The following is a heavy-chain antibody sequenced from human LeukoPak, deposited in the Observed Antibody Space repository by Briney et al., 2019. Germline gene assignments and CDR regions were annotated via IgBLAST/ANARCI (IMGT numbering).Heavy chain of an antibody. J-gene: IGHJ4*02. CDR1: GGSVSTYY. V-gene: IGHV4-59*08. D-gene: IGHD3-10*01. CDR2: ICYCGST. Sequence: SETLSLTCSVSGGSVSTYYWSWIRQPPGKGLEWIGYICYCGSTNYNPSLKSRVTMSIDTSRNQFSLKLSSVTAADTAVYYCARHVSYYGSGSYYNRWGQGTLVTVSS. CDR3: ARHVSYYGSGSYYNR.